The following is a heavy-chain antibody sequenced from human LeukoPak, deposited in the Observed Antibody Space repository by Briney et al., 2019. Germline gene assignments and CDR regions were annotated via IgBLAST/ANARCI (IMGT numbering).Heavy chain of an antibody. CDR2: ISAYNGNT. CDR3: ARVAEECTSTSCYAGVDY. Sequence: ASVKVSCKASVYTFISYGISWVRQAPGQGLEWMGWISAYNGNTNYAQKLQGRVTMTTDTSTSTAYMELRSLRSDDTAVYYCARVAEECTSTSCYAGVDYWGQGTLVTVSS. D-gene: IGHD2-2*01. J-gene: IGHJ4*02. V-gene: IGHV1-18*01. CDR1: VYTFISYG.